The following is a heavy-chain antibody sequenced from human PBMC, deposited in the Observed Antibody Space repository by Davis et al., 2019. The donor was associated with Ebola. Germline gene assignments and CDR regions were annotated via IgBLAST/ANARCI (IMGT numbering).Heavy chain of an antibody. CDR3: AISNLWEVDS. J-gene: IGHJ4*02. Sequence: MPSETLSLTCTVSGTSMSSGGYYWTWIRHPPFFPLFWILYISFGGRTSYNPSLKSRITISEDTSKNHFSLKLSSVTAADTAVYYCAISNLWEVDSWGQGSLVTVSS. CDR1: GTSMSSGGYY. V-gene: IGHV4-31*03. CDR2: ISFGGRT. D-gene: IGHD1-26*01.